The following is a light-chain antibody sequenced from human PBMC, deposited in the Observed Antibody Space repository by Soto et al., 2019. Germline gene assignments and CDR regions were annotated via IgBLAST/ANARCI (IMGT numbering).Light chain of an antibody. CDR3: QQYYNWPLEYT. CDR1: QSVSSK. J-gene: IGKJ2*01. V-gene: IGKV3-15*01. CDR2: TAS. Sequence: EIVTTQSPGTLSVSPGERVTLSCRASQSVSSKVAWYQQKPGQAPRLLIFTASLRATGVPARFSGSGSGTEFTLTISSLQSEDFAVYWCQQYYNWPLEYTFGQGTKLEI.